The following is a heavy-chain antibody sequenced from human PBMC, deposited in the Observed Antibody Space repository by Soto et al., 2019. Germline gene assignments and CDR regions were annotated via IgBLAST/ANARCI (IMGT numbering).Heavy chain of an antibody. J-gene: IGHJ4*02. CDR1: GFTFSSYA. V-gene: IGHV3-23*01. Sequence: EVQLLESGGGLVQPGGSLRLSCAASGFTFSSYAMSWVRQAPGKGLEWVSAISGSGGTTYYADSVKGRFTISRDNSKNTLYLQMNSLRAEDTAVYYCAKVIKVTIEPPSDYWGQGTLVTVSS. D-gene: IGHD4-17*01. CDR3: AKVIKVTIEPPSDY. CDR2: ISGSGGTT.